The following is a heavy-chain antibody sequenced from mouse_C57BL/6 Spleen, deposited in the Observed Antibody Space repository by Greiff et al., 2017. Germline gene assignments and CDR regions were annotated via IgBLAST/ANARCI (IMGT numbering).Heavy chain of an antibody. V-gene: IGHV1-59*01. D-gene: IGHD2-1*01. CDR3: ARRYGNSLYFDY. CDR1: GYTFTSYW. Sequence: VQLQQSGAELVRPGTSVKLSCKASGYTFTSYWMHWVKQRPGQGLEWIGVIDPSDSYTNYNQKFKGKATLTVDTSSSTAYMQLSSLTSEDSAVYYCARRYGNSLYFDYWGQGTTLTVSS. CDR2: IDPSDSYT. J-gene: IGHJ2*01.